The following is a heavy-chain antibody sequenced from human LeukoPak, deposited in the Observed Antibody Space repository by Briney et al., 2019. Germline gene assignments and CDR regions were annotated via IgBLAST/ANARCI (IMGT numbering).Heavy chain of an antibody. J-gene: IGHJ4*02. CDR1: GYTFTSYG. V-gene: IGHV1-18*01. D-gene: IGHD3-3*01. CDR2: ISAYNGNT. Sequence: ASVKVSCKASGYTFTSYGISWVRQAPGQGLEWMGWISAYNGNTNYAQKLQGRVTMTTDTSTSTAYMELRSLRSDDTAVYYCARDKKVYDFWSGYTYYFDYWGQGTLVTVSS. CDR3: ARDKKVYDFWSGYTYYFDY.